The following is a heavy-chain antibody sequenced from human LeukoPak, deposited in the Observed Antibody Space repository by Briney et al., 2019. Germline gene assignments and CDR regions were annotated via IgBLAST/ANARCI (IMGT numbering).Heavy chain of an antibody. Sequence: GGSLRLSCAASGFPFNNYPMIWVRQAPGKGLESVSYIAGAGDTMHYADSVRGRFAISRDNGKNSLYLQMNALRAEDTAIYYCARVVGGAAGADFWGQGTLVTVSS. CDR2: IAGAGDTM. CDR3: ARVVGGAAGADF. D-gene: IGHD1-26*01. CDR1: GFPFNNYP. V-gene: IGHV3-48*01. J-gene: IGHJ4*02.